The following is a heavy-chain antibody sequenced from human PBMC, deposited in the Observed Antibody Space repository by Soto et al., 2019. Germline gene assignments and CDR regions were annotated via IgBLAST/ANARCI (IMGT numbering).Heavy chain of an antibody. CDR3: ARVPYGSGSYYNADY. CDR2: ISAYNGNT. Sequence: GASVKVSCTASGYTFTSYGISWVRQAPGQRLEWMGWISAYNGNTNYAQKLQGRVTMTTDTSTSTAYMELRSLRSDDTAVYYCARVPYGSGSYYNADYWGQGTLVTVSS. V-gene: IGHV1-18*01. D-gene: IGHD3-10*01. J-gene: IGHJ4*02. CDR1: GYTFTSYG.